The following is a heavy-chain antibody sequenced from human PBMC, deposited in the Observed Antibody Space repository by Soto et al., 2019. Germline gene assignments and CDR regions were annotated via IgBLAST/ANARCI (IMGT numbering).Heavy chain of an antibody. Sequence: GGSLRLSCAASGFTFSYYGMHWVRQAPGKGLEWVAVISNDGSNKYHVDSVKGRFTISRDNSKNTLYLQMDSLRAEDTAVYYCAKSLYYDILSGSGMXVWGQGTTVXVSS. CDR2: ISNDGSNK. J-gene: IGHJ6*02. V-gene: IGHV3-30*18. D-gene: IGHD3-9*01. CDR3: AKSLYYDILSGSGMXV. CDR1: GFTFSYYG.